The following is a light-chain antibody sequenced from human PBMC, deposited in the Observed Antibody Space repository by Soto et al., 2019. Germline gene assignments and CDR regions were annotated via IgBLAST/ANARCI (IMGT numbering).Light chain of an antibody. V-gene: IGKV1-39*01. CDR2: AAS. Sequence: DIQMTQSPSSLPASVGDRVTLTCRASQSISTYLNWYQQKPGKATKLLIYAASSLQSGVPSRLSGSGSGTDFTLTISSLRPEDFATYYCQQSYTIPYTFGQGTKLEIK. CDR1: QSISTY. J-gene: IGKJ2*01. CDR3: QQSYTIPYT.